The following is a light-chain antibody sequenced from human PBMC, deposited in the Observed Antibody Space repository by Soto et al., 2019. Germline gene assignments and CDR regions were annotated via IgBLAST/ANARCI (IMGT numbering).Light chain of an antibody. CDR1: SSDVGDYNY. V-gene: IGLV2-14*01. Sequence: QSVVTQPASVSGSPGQSITSSCTGTSSDVGDYNYVSWYQHHPGKAPKLIIYEVKNRPSGVPNRFSGAKSGNTASLTISGLQAEDEADYYCSSYRTGSAFYVVGSGTKLTV. CDR2: EVK. J-gene: IGLJ1*01. CDR3: SSYRTGSAFYV.